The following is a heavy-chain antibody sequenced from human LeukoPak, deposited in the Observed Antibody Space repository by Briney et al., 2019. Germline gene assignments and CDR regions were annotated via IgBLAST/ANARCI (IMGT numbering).Heavy chain of an antibody. CDR1: GFTLSRNE. CDR3: ARPGYYYGMDV. Sequence: GGSLRLPCAASGFTLSRNEMNWVRQAPGKGLEWVSYISSSGSSIYYADSVKGRFTISRDNAKNSLYLQMNSLRAEDTAVYYCARPGYYYGMDVWGQGTTVTVSS. D-gene: IGHD3-10*01. J-gene: IGHJ6*02. V-gene: IGHV3-48*03. CDR2: ISSSGSSI.